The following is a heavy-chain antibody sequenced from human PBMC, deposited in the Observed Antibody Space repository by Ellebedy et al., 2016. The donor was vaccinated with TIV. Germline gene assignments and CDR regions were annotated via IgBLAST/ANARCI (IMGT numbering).Heavy chain of an antibody. D-gene: IGHD2-2*01. V-gene: IGHV1-18*01. Sequence: ASVKVSCXASGGTFSSYAISWVRQAPGQGLEWMGWISAYNGNTNYAQKLQGRVTMTTDTSTSTAYMELRSLRSDDTAVYYCARDTVPAAIAPNWFNPWGQGTLVTVSS. J-gene: IGHJ5*02. CDR3: ARDTVPAAIAPNWFNP. CDR2: ISAYNGNT. CDR1: GGTFSSYA.